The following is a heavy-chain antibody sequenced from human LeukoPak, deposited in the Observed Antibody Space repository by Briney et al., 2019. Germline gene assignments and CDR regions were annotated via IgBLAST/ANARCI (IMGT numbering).Heavy chain of an antibody. D-gene: IGHD3-10*01. CDR3: AKGVRLWFAFYFDY. J-gene: IGHJ4*02. CDR1: GFTFSNYA. V-gene: IGHV3-23*01. CDR2: ISGNSANT. Sequence: GGSLRLSCAASGFTFSNYAMTWVRQAPGKGLEWVSSISGNSANTYYADSVKRRFTVSRANSKNILYLQMNSLRVEDTAVYFCAKGVRLWFAFYFDYWGQGTLATVSS.